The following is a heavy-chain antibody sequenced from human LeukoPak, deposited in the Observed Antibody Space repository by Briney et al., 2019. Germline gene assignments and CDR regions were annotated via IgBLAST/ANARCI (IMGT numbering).Heavy chain of an antibody. J-gene: IGHJ3*02. Sequence: SETLSLTCTVSGYSISSGYYWGWIRQPPGKGLEWIGSIYHSGSTYYNPSLKSRVTISVDTSKNQFSLKLSSVTAADTAVYYCARDLPLDYVWGSYRYTGAFDIWGQGTMVTVSS. V-gene: IGHV4-38-2*02. CDR2: IYHSGST. D-gene: IGHD3-16*02. CDR3: ARDLPLDYVWGSYRYTGAFDI. CDR1: GYSISSGYY.